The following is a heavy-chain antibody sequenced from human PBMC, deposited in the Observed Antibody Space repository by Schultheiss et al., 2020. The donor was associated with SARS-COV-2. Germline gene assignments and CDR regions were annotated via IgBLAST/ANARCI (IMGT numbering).Heavy chain of an antibody. CDR3: ARDVSPMAYSGYDS. V-gene: IGHV3-30*04. J-gene: IGHJ4*02. CDR1: GVTFNNYA. CDR2: ISYDGSNK. Sequence: GGSLRLSCVASGVTFNNYAMSWVRQAPGKGLEWVAAISYDGSNKHYADSVKGRFSISRDNSKTTLYLQMNSLRPEDTAVYYCARDVSPMAYSGYDSWGQGTLVTVSS. D-gene: IGHD5-12*01.